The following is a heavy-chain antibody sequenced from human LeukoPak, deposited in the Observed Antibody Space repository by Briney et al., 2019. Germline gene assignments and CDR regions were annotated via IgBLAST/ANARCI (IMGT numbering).Heavy chain of an antibody. V-gene: IGHV1-18*01. CDR1: GCTFTSYG. CDR2: ISAYNGNT. J-gene: IGHJ3*02. D-gene: IGHD3-10*02. Sequence: ASVKVSCKASGCTFTSYGISWVRQAPGQGLEWMGWISAYNGNTNYAQKLQGRVTMNTDRTTSTAYMELRSLRSDDTAVYYCATPTLNMLGAFDIWGQGTMVTVSS. CDR3: ATPTLNMLGAFDI.